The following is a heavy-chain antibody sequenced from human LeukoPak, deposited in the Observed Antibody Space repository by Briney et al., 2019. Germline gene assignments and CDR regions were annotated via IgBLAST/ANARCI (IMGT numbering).Heavy chain of an antibody. CDR3: ARASRYSSSSQNWFDP. D-gene: IGHD6-13*01. V-gene: IGHV1-18*04. CDR1: GYTFTGYY. Sequence: AASVKVSCKASGYTFTGYYMHWVRQAPGQGLEWMGWISAYNGNTNYAQKLQGRVTMTTDTSTSTAYMELRSLRSDDTAVYYCARASRYSSSSQNWFDPWGQGTLVTVSS. J-gene: IGHJ5*02. CDR2: ISAYNGNT.